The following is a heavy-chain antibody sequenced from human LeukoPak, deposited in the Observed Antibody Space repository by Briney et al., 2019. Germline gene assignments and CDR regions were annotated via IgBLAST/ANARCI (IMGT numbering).Heavy chain of an antibody. CDR3: ARSKDNCFDS. CDR1: GDSVSSNSVG. J-gene: IGHJ5*01. V-gene: IGHV6-1*01. CDR2: TYYRSKWYN. Sequence: SQTLSLTCAISGDSVSSNSVGWNWIRQSPSRGLKWLGKTYYRSKWYNDYAVSVKSRITINPDTSKNHFSLQLNSVTPEDTALYYCARSKDNCFDSWGQGTLVTVSS.